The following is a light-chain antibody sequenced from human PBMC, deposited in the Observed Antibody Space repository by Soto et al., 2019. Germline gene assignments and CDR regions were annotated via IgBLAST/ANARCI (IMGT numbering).Light chain of an antibody. J-gene: IGKJ1*01. CDR3: QQFGSAPEGT. CDR1: QSISRN. V-gene: IGKV3-20*01. CDR2: GAY. Sequence: EIVLTQSPATLSLSPGERATLSCRASQSISRNLAWYQQKLGQAPRLLIYGAYRRATGIPDRFSGSGSGTDFTLTISRLEPEDFAVYYCQQFGSAPEGTFGQGTKVDIK.